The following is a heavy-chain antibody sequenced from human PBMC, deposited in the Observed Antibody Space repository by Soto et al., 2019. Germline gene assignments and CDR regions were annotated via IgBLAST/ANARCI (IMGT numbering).Heavy chain of an antibody. D-gene: IGHD3-3*01. CDR1: GFSFSNYW. V-gene: IGHV3-7*01. CDR3: ASARHIGP. CDR2: IKQDGSEK. J-gene: IGHJ5*02. Sequence: EVQLVESGGGLVQPGGSLRLSCAASGFSFSNYWMSWVRQAPGKGLEWVPNIKQDGSEKNYLDSVKGRFTFSRDNAKNSLYLQMNNLRGDDTAVYYCASARHIGPWGQGTLVTVSS.